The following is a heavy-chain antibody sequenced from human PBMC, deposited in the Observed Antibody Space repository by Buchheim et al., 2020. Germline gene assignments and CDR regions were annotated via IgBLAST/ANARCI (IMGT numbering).Heavy chain of an antibody. CDR3: ARSPYSSSWGNWFDL. CDR2: IYTSGST. J-gene: IGHJ5*02. CDR1: GGSISSGSYY. D-gene: IGHD6-13*01. Sequence: QVQLQESGPGLVKPSQTLSLTCTVSGGSISSGSYYWSWIRQPAGKGLEWIGRIYTSGSTNYNPSLKSRVTISVDTSKNQFSLKLSSVTAADTAVYYCARSPYSSSWGNWFDLWGQGTL. V-gene: IGHV4-61*02.